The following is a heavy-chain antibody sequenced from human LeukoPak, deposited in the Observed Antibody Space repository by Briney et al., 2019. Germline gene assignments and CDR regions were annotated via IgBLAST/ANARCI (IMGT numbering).Heavy chain of an antibody. CDR1: GYTFISYG. D-gene: IGHD6-13*01. CDR3: ARDRIAAAGIWNYYYYMDV. Sequence: KSGASVKVSCKAFGYTFISYGISWVRQAPGQGLEWMGWINTYNGDTNYAQKLQGRVAMTTDTSTSTVYMELRTLTSDDTAVYYCARDRIAAAGIWNYYYYMDVWGKGTTVTVSS. V-gene: IGHV1-18*01. J-gene: IGHJ6*03. CDR2: INTYNGDT.